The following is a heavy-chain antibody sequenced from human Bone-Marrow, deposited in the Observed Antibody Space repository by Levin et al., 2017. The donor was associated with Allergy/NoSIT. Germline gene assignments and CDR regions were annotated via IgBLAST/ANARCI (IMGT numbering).Heavy chain of an antibody. D-gene: IGHD3-22*01. CDR3: AGDHGEDGNYYDSAAYYLGWFDP. Sequence: NTSETLSLTCTVSDGSISRGGYYWSWIRQYPGKGLEWIGYIYNSGATYYNPSLKSRVSISVDKSKNQLSLRLKSVTAADTAVYFCAGDHGEDGNYYDSAAYYLGWFDPWGQGILVTVSS. J-gene: IGHJ5*02. CDR1: DGSISRGGYY. V-gene: IGHV4-31*03. CDR2: IYNSGAT.